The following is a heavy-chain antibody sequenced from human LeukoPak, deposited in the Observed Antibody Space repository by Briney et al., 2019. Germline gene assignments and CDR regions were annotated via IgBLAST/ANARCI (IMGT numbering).Heavy chain of an antibody. D-gene: IGHD6-13*01. Sequence: TETLSLTCTVSGGSINSHYWSWIRQPPGKGLEWIGYIHYSGITKYNPPLKGRVIISVDTSKNQFSLKLSSVTAADTAVYYCAREGDSSSWPNWFDPWGLGTLVTVSS. J-gene: IGHJ5*02. CDR3: AREGDSSSWPNWFDP. CDR2: IHYSGIT. V-gene: IGHV4-59*11. CDR1: GGSINSHY.